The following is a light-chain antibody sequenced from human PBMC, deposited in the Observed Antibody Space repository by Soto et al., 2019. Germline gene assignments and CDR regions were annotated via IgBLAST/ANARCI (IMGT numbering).Light chain of an antibody. Sequence: DIQMTQSPSTLSASVGDRVTITCRASQSISSWLAWYQQKPGKAPKLLIYKASSLESGVPSRFSGSGSGTEFTLTISSLHHDDFATYYCQQYYSYSTFGHGTKVDIE. CDR2: KAS. J-gene: IGKJ3*01. V-gene: IGKV1-5*03. CDR3: QQYYSYST. CDR1: QSISSW.